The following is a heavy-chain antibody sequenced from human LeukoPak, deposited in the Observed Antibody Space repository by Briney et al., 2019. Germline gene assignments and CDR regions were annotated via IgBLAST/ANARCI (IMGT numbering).Heavy chain of an antibody. Sequence: PGGSLRLSCAASGFIFSNYGMHRVRQAPGKGLEWVAVISYDGSNKNYADSVKGRFTISRDSSKNTLYLQMNSLRVEDTAVYYCAKDWAPYCGGDCYFNYWGQGTLVTVSS. CDR3: AKDWAPYCGGDCYFNY. J-gene: IGHJ4*02. CDR2: ISYDGSNK. D-gene: IGHD2-21*02. V-gene: IGHV3-30*18. CDR1: GFIFSNYG.